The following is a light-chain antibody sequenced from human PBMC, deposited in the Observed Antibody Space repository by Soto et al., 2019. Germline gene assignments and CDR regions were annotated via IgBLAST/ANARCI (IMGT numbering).Light chain of an antibody. CDR1: SSDVGGYNY. J-gene: IGLJ1*01. CDR2: DVT. V-gene: IGLV2-11*01. Sequence: QSVLTQPASVSGSPGQSVAISCTGTSSDVGGYNYVSWYQQHPGKAPKLMIYDVTKRPSGVPDRFSASKSGNTASLTISGLQADDEADYYCCSYAGSYSYVFGTGTKSPS. CDR3: CSYAGSYSYV.